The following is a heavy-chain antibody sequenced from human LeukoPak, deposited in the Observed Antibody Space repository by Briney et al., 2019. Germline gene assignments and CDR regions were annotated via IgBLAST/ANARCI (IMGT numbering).Heavy chain of an antibody. CDR1: GFTFSSYS. CDR3: LKDRLGAGDY. CDR2: ISSSSSYI. Sequence: GGSLRLSCAASGFTFSSYSMNWVRQAPGKGLEWVSSISSSSSYIYYADSVKGRFTISRDNSKNTLYLQMTSLRAEDTAIYYCLKDRLGAGDYWGQGTLVTVSS. D-gene: IGHD7-27*01. V-gene: IGHV3-21*01. J-gene: IGHJ4*02.